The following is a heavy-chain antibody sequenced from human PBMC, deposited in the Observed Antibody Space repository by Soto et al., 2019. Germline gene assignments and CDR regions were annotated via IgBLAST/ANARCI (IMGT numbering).Heavy chain of an antibody. CDR1: GGSISSGDYY. CDR2: IYYSGST. CDR3: ARVEASGSSSFDY. V-gene: IGHV4-30-4*01. D-gene: IGHD1-26*01. Sequence: QVQLQESGPGLVKPSQTLSLTCTVSGGSISSGDYYWSWIRQPPGKGLEWIGYIYYSGSTYYNPSLKSRVTTSGDTSKNQFALKLTSVTAADTAVYYCARVEASGSSSFDYWGQGTLVTVSS. J-gene: IGHJ4*02.